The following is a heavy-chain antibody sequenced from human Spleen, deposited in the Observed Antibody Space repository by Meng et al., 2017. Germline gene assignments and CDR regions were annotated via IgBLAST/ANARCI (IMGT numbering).Heavy chain of an antibody. V-gene: IGHV3-23*01. CDR1: GFTFSNYA. Sequence: GESLKISCAASGFTFSNYAVTWVRQAPGKGLEWVSSISASGYSTYYADSVKGRFTISRDNSKNTLYLQMNSLRAEDTAVYYCVRVYYDILTGYYYFDYWGQGTLVTVSS. CDR2: ISASGYST. CDR3: VRVYYDILTGYYYFDY. J-gene: IGHJ4*02. D-gene: IGHD3-9*01.